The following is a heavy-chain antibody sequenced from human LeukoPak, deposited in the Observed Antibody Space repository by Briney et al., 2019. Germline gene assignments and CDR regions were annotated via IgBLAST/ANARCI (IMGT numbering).Heavy chain of an antibody. Sequence: SETLSLTCTVSGGSISSGGYYWSWIRQPPGKGLEWIGYIYHSGSTYYNPSLKSRVTISVDRSKNQFSLKLSSVTAADTAVYYCARGEAGSSSWYALDYWGQGTLVTVSS. J-gene: IGHJ4*02. CDR2: IYHSGST. CDR1: GGSISSGGYY. D-gene: IGHD6-13*01. CDR3: ARGEAGSSSWYALDY. V-gene: IGHV4-30-2*01.